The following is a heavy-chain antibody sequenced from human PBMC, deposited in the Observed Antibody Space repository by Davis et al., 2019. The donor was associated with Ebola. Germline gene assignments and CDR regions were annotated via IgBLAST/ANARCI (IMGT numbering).Heavy chain of an antibody. CDR2: ISGSGGST. J-gene: IGHJ5*02. D-gene: IGHD2-2*01. Sequence: GESLKISCAASGFTFSSYAMSWVRQAPGKGLEWVSAISGSGGSTYYADSVKGRFTISRDNSKNTLYLQMNSLRAEDTAVYYCAKDGLPSYCSSTSCSLGLGWFDPWGQGTLATVSS. CDR1: GFTFSSYA. CDR3: AKDGLPSYCSSTSCSLGLGWFDP. V-gene: IGHV3-23*01.